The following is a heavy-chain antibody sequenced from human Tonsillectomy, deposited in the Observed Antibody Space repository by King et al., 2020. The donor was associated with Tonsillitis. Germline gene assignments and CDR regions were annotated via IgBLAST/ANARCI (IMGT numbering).Heavy chain of an antibody. CDR1: GFTFSSYG. CDR2: ISYDGSNK. D-gene: IGHD2-15*01. V-gene: IGHV3-30*18. CDR3: AKSGRTSYYPLDY. J-gene: IGHJ4*02. Sequence: VQLVESGGGVVQPGRSLRLSCAASGFTFSSYGMHWVRQAPGKGLEWVAVISYDGSNKYYADSVKGRFTISRDNSKNTLYLQMNSLRAEDTAVYYCAKSGRTSYYPLDYWGQGPLVTVSS.